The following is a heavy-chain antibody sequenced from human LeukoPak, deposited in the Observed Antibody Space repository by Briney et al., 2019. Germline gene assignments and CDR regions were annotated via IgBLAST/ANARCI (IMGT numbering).Heavy chain of an antibody. J-gene: IGHJ3*02. CDR2: IYYSGST. CDR1: GGSISSYY. Sequence: SETLSLTCTVSGGSISSYYWSWIRQPPGKGLEWIGYIYYSGSTNYNPSLKSRVTISVDTSKNQFSLKLSSVTAADTAVYYCARGRYYYDSSGTGLDIWGQGTMVTVSS. CDR3: ARGRYYYDSSGTGLDI. V-gene: IGHV4-59*01. D-gene: IGHD3-22*01.